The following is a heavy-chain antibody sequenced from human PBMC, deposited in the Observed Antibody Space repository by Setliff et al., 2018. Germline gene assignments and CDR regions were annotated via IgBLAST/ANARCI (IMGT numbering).Heavy chain of an antibody. J-gene: IGHJ6*03. CDR2: IYTSGST. CDR3: ASNALPHYDYSNYEGLYDYYYYMDV. V-gene: IGHV4-59*10. Sequence: TSETLSLTCAVYGGSFSGYYWSWIRQPAGKGLEWIGHIYTSGSTNYNPSLKSRVTISVDKSKNQFSLKLSSVTAADTAVYYCASNALPHYDYSNYEGLYDYYYYMDVWGKGTTVTVSS. CDR1: GGSFSGYY. D-gene: IGHD4-4*01.